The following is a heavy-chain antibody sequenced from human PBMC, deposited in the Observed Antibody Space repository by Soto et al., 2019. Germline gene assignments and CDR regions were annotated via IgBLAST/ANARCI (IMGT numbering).Heavy chain of an antibody. Sequence: SVKVSCKASGYTFTGYYMHWVRQAPGQGLEWMGWINPNSGDTKYAQKFRGRVTMTRDTSITTAYMELKMLTSDDTAVYYCARQLAYCGGDCFTEPVDYWGQGTLVTVSS. J-gene: IGHJ4*02. CDR1: GYTFTGYY. V-gene: IGHV1-2*02. CDR2: INPNSGDT. D-gene: IGHD2-21*02. CDR3: ARQLAYCGGDCFTEPVDY.